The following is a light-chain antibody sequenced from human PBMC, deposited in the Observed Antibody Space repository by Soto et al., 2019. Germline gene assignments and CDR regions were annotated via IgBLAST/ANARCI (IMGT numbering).Light chain of an antibody. CDR3: QQRNNWPLT. CDR1: QSVSTS. J-gene: IGKJ4*01. Sequence: EIVLTQSPATLSLSPGERATLSCRASQSVSTSLVWYQHKPGQAPRLLIYDASNRATGVPARFSGSGSGTDFTLTISSLEPEDFEVYYCQQRNNWPLTFGGGTKVEIK. CDR2: DAS. V-gene: IGKV3-11*01.